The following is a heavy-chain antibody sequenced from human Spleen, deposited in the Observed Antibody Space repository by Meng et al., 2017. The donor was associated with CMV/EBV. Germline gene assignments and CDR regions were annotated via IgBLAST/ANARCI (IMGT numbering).Heavy chain of an antibody. D-gene: IGHD2-15*01. Sequence: GSLRLSCTVSGGSISSGGYYWSWIRQHPGKGLEWIGSIYYSGSTYYNPSLKSRVTISVDKSKNQFSLKLNSVTAADSAVYYCARRVGGMDVWGQGTTVTVSS. CDR3: ARRVGGMDV. CDR1: GGSISSGGYY. J-gene: IGHJ6*02. V-gene: IGHV4-39*07. CDR2: IYYSGST.